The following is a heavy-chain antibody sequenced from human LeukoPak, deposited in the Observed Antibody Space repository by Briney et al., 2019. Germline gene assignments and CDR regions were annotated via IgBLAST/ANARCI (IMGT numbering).Heavy chain of an antibody. Sequence: GGSLRLSCAASGFTFSSYAMSWVRQAPGKGLEWVSAISGSGGNTYYANSVKGRFTISRDNSKNTLYLQMNSRRAGETAVYYCARGGGTAYSSSWFDCWGQGSLVTVSS. D-gene: IGHD6-13*01. CDR1: GFTFSSYA. J-gene: IGHJ4*02. CDR3: ARGGGTAYSSSWFDC. CDR2: ISGSGGNT. V-gene: IGHV3-23*01.